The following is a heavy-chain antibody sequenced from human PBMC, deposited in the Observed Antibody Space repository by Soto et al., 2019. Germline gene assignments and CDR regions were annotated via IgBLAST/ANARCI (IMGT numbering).Heavy chain of an antibody. V-gene: IGHV1-24*01. CDR1: GYTFTSYY. CDR2: FDPEDGET. Sequence: ASVKVSCKASGYTFTSYYMHWVRQAPGKGLEWMGGFDPEDGETIYAQKFQGRVTMTEDTSTDTAYMELSSLRSEDTAVYYCATGDPGNYYDSSGYLHFDYWGQGTLVTVSS. J-gene: IGHJ4*02. CDR3: ATGDPGNYYDSSGYLHFDY. D-gene: IGHD3-22*01.